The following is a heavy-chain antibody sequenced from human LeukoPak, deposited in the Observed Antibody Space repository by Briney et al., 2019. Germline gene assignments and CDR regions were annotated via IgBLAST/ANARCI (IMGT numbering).Heavy chain of an antibody. J-gene: IGHJ4*02. V-gene: IGHV3-23*01. Sequence: GGSLRLSCAASGFTFSSYVMSWVRQAPGKGLEWVSTISGSGGSTYYADSVKGRFTISRDNPKNTLSLQMNSLRAEYTAVYYCAKGSAYADFWGQGTLVTVSS. CDR1: GFTFSSYV. CDR2: ISGSGGST. D-gene: IGHD3-3*01. CDR3: AKGSAYADF.